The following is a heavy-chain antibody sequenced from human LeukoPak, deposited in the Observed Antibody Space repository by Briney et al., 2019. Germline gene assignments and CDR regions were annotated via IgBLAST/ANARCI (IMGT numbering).Heavy chain of an antibody. D-gene: IGHD3-22*01. CDR3: AKDQPDYYDSTGYQSLDY. J-gene: IGHJ4*02. CDR1: AFTFRSYG. V-gene: IGHV3-30*02. CDR2: IRYDGSNK. Sequence: GGSLRLSCATSAFTFRSYGMHWVRQAPDKGLEWVAFIRYDGSNKYYADSVKGRFTISRDNSKNTLYLQMNSLRAEDTAVYYCAKDQPDYYDSTGYQSLDYWGQGTLVTVSS.